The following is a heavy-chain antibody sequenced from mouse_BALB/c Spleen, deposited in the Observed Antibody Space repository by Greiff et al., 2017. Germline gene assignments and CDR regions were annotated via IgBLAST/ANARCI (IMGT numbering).Heavy chain of an antibody. V-gene: IGHV1-37*01. CDR2: INPYNGDT. CDR3: GRSDYYGSSYDYYAMDY. CDR1: GYSFTGYF. D-gene: IGHD1-1*01. Sequence: EVKVVESGPELVKPGASVKISCKASGYSFTGYFMNWVKQSHGKSLEWIGRINPYNGDTFYNQKFKGKATLTVDKSSSTAHMELLSLTSEDSAVYYCGRSDYYGSSYDYYAMDYWGQGTSVTVSS. J-gene: IGHJ4*01.